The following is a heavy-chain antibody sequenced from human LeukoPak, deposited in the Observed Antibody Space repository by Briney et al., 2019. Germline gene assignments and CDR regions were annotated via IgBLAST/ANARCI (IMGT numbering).Heavy chain of an antibody. CDR1: GFSLSTDGMR. D-gene: IGHD5/OR15-5a*01. V-gene: IGHV2-70*04. Sequence: SGPALVKPTQTLTLTCTFSGFSLSTDGMRVSWIRQPPGKALEWLARIDWDDDTFYSTSLRTRLTISKDTSKNQVVLTMTNVDPVDTGTYYCARISSTLDAFDVWGQGTMVTVSS. CDR3: ARISSTLDAFDV. J-gene: IGHJ3*01. CDR2: IDWDDDT.